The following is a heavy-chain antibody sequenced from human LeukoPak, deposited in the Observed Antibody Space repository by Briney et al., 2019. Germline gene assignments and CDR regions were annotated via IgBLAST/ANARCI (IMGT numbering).Heavy chain of an antibody. V-gene: IGHV4-4*07. CDR2: IYSSGST. CDR3: ARISVSGGHNYFFDY. CDR1: GGSISFYY. D-gene: IGHD2-15*01. Sequence: SETLSLTCTVSGGSISFYYWSWIRQPAGKGLEWIGRIYSSGSTNYNPSLKSRVTMSVDTSKNQFSLKMNSVTAADTAVYYCARISVSGGHNYFFDYWGQGTLVTVSS. J-gene: IGHJ4*02.